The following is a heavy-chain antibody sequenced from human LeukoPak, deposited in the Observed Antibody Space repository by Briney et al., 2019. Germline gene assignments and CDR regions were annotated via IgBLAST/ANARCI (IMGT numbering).Heavy chain of an antibody. J-gene: IGHJ4*02. D-gene: IGHD3-3*01. Sequence: PGGSLRLSCTASGFTFGDYAMSWVRQAPGKGLEWVGFIRSKAYGGTTEYAASVKGRFTISRDDSKSIAYLQMNSLKTEDTAVYYCRTTTSDYDFWSGYEAYWGQGTLVTVSS. CDR1: GFTFGDYA. CDR3: RTTTSDYDFWSGYEAY. CDR2: IRSKAYGGTT. V-gene: IGHV3-49*04.